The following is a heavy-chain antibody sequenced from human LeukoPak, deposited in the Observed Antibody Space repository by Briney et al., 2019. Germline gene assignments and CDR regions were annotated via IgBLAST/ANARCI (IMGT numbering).Heavy chain of an antibody. D-gene: IGHD3-3*01. CDR2: IGGGGSIT. J-gene: IGHJ4*02. Sequence: PGGSLRLSCAASGFTFSSYAMTWVRQAPGKGLEWVSAIGGGGSITYYADSVKGRLTISRDNSKNTLYLQMNSLRAEDTAVYYCAKVGFSEMEWLLYSDHWGQGTLVTVSS. CDR3: AKVGFSEMEWLLYSDH. CDR1: GFTFSSYA. V-gene: IGHV3-23*01.